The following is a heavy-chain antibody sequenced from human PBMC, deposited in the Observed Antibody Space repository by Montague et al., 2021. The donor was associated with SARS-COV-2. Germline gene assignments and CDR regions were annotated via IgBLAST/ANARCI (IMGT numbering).Heavy chain of an antibody. Sequence: TLPLTCTVSGGSISSGGYYWSWIRQHPGKGLEWIGYIYYSGSTYYNPSLKSRVTISVDTSKNQFSLKLSSVTAADTAVYYCADGTPWGGPKSEPWYYDSIDYMHGDFEVWGQGTMVTVPS. CDR1: GGSISSGGYY. V-gene: IGHV4-31*03. J-gene: IGHJ3*01. CDR2: IYYSGST. D-gene: IGHD3-22*01. CDR3: ADGTPWGGPKSEPWYYDSIDYMHGDFEV.